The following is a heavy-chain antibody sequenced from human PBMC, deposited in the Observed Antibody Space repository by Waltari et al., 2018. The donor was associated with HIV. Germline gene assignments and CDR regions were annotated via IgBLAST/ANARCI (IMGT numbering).Heavy chain of an antibody. Sequence: EVQLVESGGGLVQPGGSLSLPCAASGFTFSHTSMTWVRQAPGKGLGWLANIKQDGSEKYYADCVKGRFTVSRDNNKKSLYLQMSSLRAEDTAVYYCARDLKDYDFWSPVDVWGQGTTVTVSS. CDR2: IKQDGSEK. CDR3: ARDLKDYDFWSPVDV. V-gene: IGHV3-7*01. J-gene: IGHJ6*02. D-gene: IGHD3-3*01. CDR1: GFTFSHTS.